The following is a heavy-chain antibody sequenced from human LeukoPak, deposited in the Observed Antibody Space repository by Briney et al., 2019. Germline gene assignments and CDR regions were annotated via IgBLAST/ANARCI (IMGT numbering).Heavy chain of an antibody. J-gene: IGHJ4*02. Sequence: GGSLRLSCAASGFTFSSYAMSWVRQAPGKGLEWVSAISGSGGSTYYADSVKGRFTISRDNSKNTLHLQMNSLRPADTAVYYCAKLWNEVGTTIYWGQGTLVTVSS. D-gene: IGHD1-26*01. CDR3: AKLWNEVGTTIY. V-gene: IGHV3-23*01. CDR1: GFTFSSYA. CDR2: ISGSGGST.